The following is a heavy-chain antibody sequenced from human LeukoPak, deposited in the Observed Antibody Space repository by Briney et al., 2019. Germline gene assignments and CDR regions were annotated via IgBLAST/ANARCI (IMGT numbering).Heavy chain of an antibody. CDR1: GFTFDDYG. D-gene: IGHD5-18*01. J-gene: IGHJ6*03. V-gene: IGHV3-20*04. CDR2: INWNGGST. CDR3: ARRRRGYSYGTDYYYYMDV. Sequence: GWSLRLSCAASGFTFDDYGMSWVRQAPGKGLEWVSGINWNGGSTGYADSVKGRFTISRDNAKNSLYLQMNSLRAEDTALYYCARRRRGYSYGTDYYYYMDVWGKGTTVTVSS.